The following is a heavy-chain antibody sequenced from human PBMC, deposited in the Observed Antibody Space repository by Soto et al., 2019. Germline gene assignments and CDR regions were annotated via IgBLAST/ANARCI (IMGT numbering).Heavy chain of an antibody. D-gene: IGHD2-8*01. J-gene: IGHJ6*02. V-gene: IGHV5-51*01. Sequence: GESVKISCKGSGYSFTSYWIGWVRQMPGKGLEWMGIIYPGDSDTRYSPSFQGQVTISADKSISTAYLQWSSLKASDTAMYYCASAIGYCTNGVCYRVQEYYGMDVWGQGTTVTVSS. CDR1: GYSFTSYW. CDR2: IYPGDSDT. CDR3: ASAIGYCTNGVCYRVQEYYGMDV.